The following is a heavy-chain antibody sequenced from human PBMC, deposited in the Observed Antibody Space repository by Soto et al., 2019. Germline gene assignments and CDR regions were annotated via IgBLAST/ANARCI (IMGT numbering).Heavy chain of an antibody. Sequence: EVQLLESGGGLVQPGGSLRLSCAASGFTFSSYAMSWVRQAPGKGLEWVSAISGSGGSTYYADSVKGRFTISRDNSKNTLYLQMNSLRAEDTAVYYSAPHLCFGELYYWGQGTLVTVSS. J-gene: IGHJ4*02. CDR2: ISGSGGST. D-gene: IGHD3-10*01. CDR3: APHLCFGELYY. V-gene: IGHV3-23*01. CDR1: GFTFSSYA.